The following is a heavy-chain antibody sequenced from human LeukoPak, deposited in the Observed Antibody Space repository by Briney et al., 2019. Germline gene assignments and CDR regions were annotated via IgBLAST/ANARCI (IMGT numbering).Heavy chain of an antibody. D-gene: IGHD6-6*01. CDR1: GFTFSTYE. CDR2: ISSSGSTI. CDR3: AREAVPLDY. J-gene: IGHJ4*02. V-gene: IGHV3-48*03. Sequence: PGGSLRLSCAASGFTFSTYEMNWVRQAPGKGLEWVSYISSSGSTISYADSVKGRFTISRDNAKNPLYLQMNSLRAEDTAVYYCAREAVPLDYWGLGTLVTVSS.